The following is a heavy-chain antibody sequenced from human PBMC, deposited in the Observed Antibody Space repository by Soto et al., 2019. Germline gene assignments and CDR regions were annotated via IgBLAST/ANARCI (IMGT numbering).Heavy chain of an antibody. D-gene: IGHD4-17*01. J-gene: IGHJ4*02. V-gene: IGHV2-5*02. CDR3: AHRPTVTSYDDQYYFDY. Sequence: QITLKESGPTLVKPTQTLTLTCTFSGFSLSTSGVGVGWIRQPPGKTLEWLAVNYLDDAKRYSPSLKSRLTITKDTSKNQVVLTMTNMDPVDTATYYCAHRPTVTSYDDQYYFDYWGQGTLVTVSS. CDR1: GFSLSTSGVG. CDR2: NYLDDAK.